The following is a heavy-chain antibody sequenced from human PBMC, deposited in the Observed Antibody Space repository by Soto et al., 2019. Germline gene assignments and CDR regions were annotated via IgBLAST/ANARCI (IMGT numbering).Heavy chain of an antibody. D-gene: IGHD5-12*01. V-gene: IGHV4-31*03. CDR1: GCSISSVGYY. Sequence: QVQLQESGPGLVKPSQTLSLTCTVSGCSISSVGYYWSWIRQHPGKGLEWIGYIYNSGSTHYNPSIKTRITMSVDTSKNQFSLKLSSVSVADTAVYFCATETVGTIDRWGQGTLVTVSS. CDR3: ATETVGTIDR. CDR2: IYNSGST. J-gene: IGHJ5*02.